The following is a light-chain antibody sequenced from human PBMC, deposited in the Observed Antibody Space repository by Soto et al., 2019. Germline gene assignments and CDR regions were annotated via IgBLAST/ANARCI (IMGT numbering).Light chain of an antibody. Sequence: QSVLTQPASVSGSPGQSITISCTGTGSDVGGYNYVSWYQQHPGKAPKVMIYDISNRPTGVSNRFSGSKSGNTASLTISGLQAEYEADYYCSSYTSASTPLVFGGGTKLTVL. CDR2: DIS. CDR1: GSDVGGYNY. J-gene: IGLJ2*01. CDR3: SSYTSASTPLV. V-gene: IGLV2-14*01.